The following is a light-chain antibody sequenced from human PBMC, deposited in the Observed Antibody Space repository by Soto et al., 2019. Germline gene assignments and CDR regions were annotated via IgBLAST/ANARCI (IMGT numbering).Light chain of an antibody. CDR2: FAS. J-gene: IGKJ4*01. Sequence: ERVMTQFPATLSVSPGAKAILSCRASQTVSNNLAWYQQKPGQAPRLLIYFASTRATGVPARFSGSGSGTEFTLTISNLQSEDSAVYYCQHYNEWPLTFGGGTKLETK. V-gene: IGKV3-15*01. CDR1: QTVSNN. CDR3: QHYNEWPLT.